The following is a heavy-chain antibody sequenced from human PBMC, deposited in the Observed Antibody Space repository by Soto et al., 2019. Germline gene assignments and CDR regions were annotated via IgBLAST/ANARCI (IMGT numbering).Heavy chain of an antibody. CDR3: ARVNDSSGYYYYFDY. CDR1: GFTFSSYA. Sequence: GGSLRLSCAASGFTFSSYAMHWVRQAPGKGLEYVSAISSNGGSTYYANSVKGRFTISRDNSKNTLYLQMGSLRAEDMAVYYCARVNDSSGYYYYFDYWGQGTLVTVSS. D-gene: IGHD3-22*01. CDR2: ISSNGGST. J-gene: IGHJ4*02. V-gene: IGHV3-64*01.